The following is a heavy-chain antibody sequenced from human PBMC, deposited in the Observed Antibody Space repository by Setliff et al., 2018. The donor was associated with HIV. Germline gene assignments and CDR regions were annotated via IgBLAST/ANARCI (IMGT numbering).Heavy chain of an antibody. CDR2: MNPSGAT. J-gene: IGHJ4*02. CDR3: ARVISGRGRELPDFDY. D-gene: IGHD3-10*01. Sequence: GASVKVSCKASGYTLTNYDINWVRQATGQGLEWMGWMNPSGATGYAQEFQGRVTMTRDTSISTAYMELSSLRSEDTAVYYCARVISGRGRELPDFDYWGQGTQVTVS. V-gene: IGHV1-8*02. CDR1: GYTLTNYD.